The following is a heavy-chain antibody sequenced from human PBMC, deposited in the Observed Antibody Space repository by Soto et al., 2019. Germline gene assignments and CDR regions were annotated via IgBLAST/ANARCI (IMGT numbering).Heavy chain of an antibody. CDR3: TRDISTVTN. CDR2: IRQYASEK. CDR1: GLTLSGFW. D-gene: IGHD4-17*01. Sequence: EVQLVEAGGGLVHTGGSLSLYCAASGLTLSGFWMNWVRKAPGKGLEWVASIRQYASEKYYVDSVKGRFTISRDNAKNSLYLQMDSLRAEDTAVYYCTRDISTVTNWGQGTLVTVSS. J-gene: IGHJ4*02. V-gene: IGHV3-7*01.